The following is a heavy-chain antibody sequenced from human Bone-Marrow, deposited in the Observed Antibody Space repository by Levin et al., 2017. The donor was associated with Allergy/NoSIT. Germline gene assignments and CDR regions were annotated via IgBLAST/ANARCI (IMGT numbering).Heavy chain of an antibody. V-gene: IGHV3-30*18. CDR1: GFTFSSYG. Sequence: GGSLRLSCAASGFTFSSYGMHWVRQAPGKGLEWVAVISYDGSNKYYADSVKGRFTISRDNSKNTLYLQMNSLRAEDTAVYYCAKTYSGYGMDVWGQGTTVTVSS. CDR2: ISYDGSNK. D-gene: IGHD5-12*01. J-gene: IGHJ6*02. CDR3: AKTYSGYGMDV.